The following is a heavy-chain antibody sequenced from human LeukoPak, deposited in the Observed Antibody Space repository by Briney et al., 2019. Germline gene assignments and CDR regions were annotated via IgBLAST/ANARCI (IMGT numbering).Heavy chain of an antibody. Sequence: GGSLRLSCAASGFTFNTSSLNWVRQAPGKGLEWVSSITSSSVYIYYADSVKGRFTLSRDDAKNSVYLQMNSLRAEDTAVYYCARPTQYSSSWYLDYYYYYMDVWGKGTTVTISS. V-gene: IGHV3-21*01. CDR2: ITSSSVYI. D-gene: IGHD6-13*01. CDR1: GFTFNTSS. CDR3: ARPTQYSSSWYLDYYYYYMDV. J-gene: IGHJ6*03.